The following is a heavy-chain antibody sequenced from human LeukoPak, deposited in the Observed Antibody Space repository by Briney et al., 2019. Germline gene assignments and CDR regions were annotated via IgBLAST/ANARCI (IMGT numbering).Heavy chain of an antibody. CDR2: IYYSGST. CDR1: GGSVSSGSYY. Sequence: ASETLSLTCTVSGGSVSSGSYYWSWIRQPPGKGLEWIGYIYYSGSTNYNPSLKSRVTISVDTSKNQFSLKLSSVTAADTAVYYCARDSVYSLYYYAGYGMDVWGQGTTVTVSS. J-gene: IGHJ6*02. V-gene: IGHV4-61*01. D-gene: IGHD3-10*01. CDR3: ARDSVYSLYYYAGYGMDV.